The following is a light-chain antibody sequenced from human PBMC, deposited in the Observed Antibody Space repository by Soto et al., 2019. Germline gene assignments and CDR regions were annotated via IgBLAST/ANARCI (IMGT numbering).Light chain of an antibody. J-gene: IGKJ5*01. CDR1: QGISNF. CDR2: AAS. CDR3: QKYSSVIT. Sequence: DLQMTQSPSSLSASAGDRVTITCRASQGISNFLAWYQQKPGKVPKLLISAASTLQSGVPSRFSGSGSGTDFTLTITSLQPEDVATYYCQKYSSVITFGQGTRLEIK. V-gene: IGKV1-27*01.